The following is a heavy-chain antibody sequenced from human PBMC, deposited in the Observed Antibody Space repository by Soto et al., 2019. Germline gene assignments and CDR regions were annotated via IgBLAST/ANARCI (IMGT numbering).Heavy chain of an antibody. CDR3: ARVQKSGRFDY. V-gene: IGHV1-18*01. CDR1: GYTFTSYG. J-gene: IGHJ4*02. CDR2: ISAYNGNT. D-gene: IGHD3-10*01. Sequence: ASVKVSCKASGYTFTSYGISWVRQAPGQGLEWMGWISAYNGNTNYAQKLQGRVTITRDTSASTAYMELSSLRSEDTAVYYCARVQKSGRFDYWGQGTLVTVSS.